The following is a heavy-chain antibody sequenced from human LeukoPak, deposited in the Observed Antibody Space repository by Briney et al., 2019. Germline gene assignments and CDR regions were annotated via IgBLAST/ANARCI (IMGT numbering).Heavy chain of an antibody. CDR1: GYSFTGYY. CDR3: IIMIRGVISLRDDY. J-gene: IGHJ4*02. Sequence: ASVKVSCKASGYSFTGYYMHWVRQAPGQGLEWMGWINPNSGDTNYAQKFQGRVTLTRDTSINTVYMELSRLRSDDTAVYYCIIMIRGVISLRDDYWGQGTLVTVSP. D-gene: IGHD3-10*01. CDR2: INPNSGDT. V-gene: IGHV1-2*02.